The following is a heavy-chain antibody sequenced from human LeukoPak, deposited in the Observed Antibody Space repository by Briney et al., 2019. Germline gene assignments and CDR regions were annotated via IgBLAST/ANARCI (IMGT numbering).Heavy chain of an antibody. J-gene: IGHJ4*02. CDR2: INSDGSWT. Sequence: GGSLRLSCAASGNYWMHWVRQAPGKGLVWVSHINSDGSWTTYVDSVKGRFTISKDNAKNMVYLQMNNLRAEDTAVYYCVSLYETYWGRGTLVTVSS. V-gene: IGHV3-74*01. D-gene: IGHD2/OR15-2a*01. CDR3: VSLYETY. CDR1: GNYW.